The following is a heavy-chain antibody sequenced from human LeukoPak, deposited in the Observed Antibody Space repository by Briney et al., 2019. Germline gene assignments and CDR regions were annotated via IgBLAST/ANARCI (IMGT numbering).Heavy chain of an antibody. Sequence: SETLSLTCTVSGGSISSYYWSWIRQPPGKGLEWIGYIYHSGSTNYNPSLKGRVTISVDTSKNQFSLKLSSVTAADTAVYYCARDENARSSSGLEYWGQGTLVTVSS. D-gene: IGHD6-25*01. J-gene: IGHJ4*02. CDR3: ARDENARSSSGLEY. CDR1: GGSISSYY. CDR2: IYHSGST. V-gene: IGHV4-59*01.